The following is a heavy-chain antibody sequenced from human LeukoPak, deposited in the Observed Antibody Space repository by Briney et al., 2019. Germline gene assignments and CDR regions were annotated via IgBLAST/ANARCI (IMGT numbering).Heavy chain of an antibody. CDR2: ISGSGGST. CDR1: GFTFSSYA. CDR3: AKEILRYFDWLSPYNWFDP. D-gene: IGHD3-9*01. J-gene: IGHJ5*02. Sequence: TGGSLRLSCAASGFTFSSYAMSWVRQAPGKGLEWVSAISGSGGSTYYADPVKGRFTISRDNSKNTLYLQMNSLRAEDTAVYYCAKEILRYFDWLSPYNWFDPWGQGTLVTVSS. V-gene: IGHV3-23*01.